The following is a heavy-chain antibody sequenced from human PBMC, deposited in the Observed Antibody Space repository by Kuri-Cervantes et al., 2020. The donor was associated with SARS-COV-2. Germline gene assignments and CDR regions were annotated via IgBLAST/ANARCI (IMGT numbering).Heavy chain of an antibody. J-gene: IGHJ6*03. V-gene: IGHV4-39*01. D-gene: IGHD6-19*01. CDR3: ARGVMGAVAGFLVPYYYYYMDV. CDR2: IYYSGNT. Sequence: ESLKISCTGSGDSISSSAYHWGWIRQPPGKGLEWIGNIYYSGNTYYNPSLKSRVTISVDTSKNQFSLKLSSVTAADTAVYYCARGVMGAVAGFLVPYYYYYMDVWGKGTTVTVSS. CDR1: GDSISSSAYH.